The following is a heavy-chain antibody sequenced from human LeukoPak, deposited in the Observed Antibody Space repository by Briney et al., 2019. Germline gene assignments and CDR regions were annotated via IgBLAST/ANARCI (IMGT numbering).Heavy chain of an antibody. CDR3: ARDEYGDFDY. CDR2: INHSGST. V-gene: IGHV4-34*01. D-gene: IGHD4-17*01. Sequence: SETLSLTCAVYGGSFSGYYWSWIRQPPGKGLEWIGEINHSGSTNYNPSLKSRVTISVDTSKNQFSLKLSSVTAADTAVCYCARDEYGDFDYWGQGTLVTVSS. CDR1: GGSFSGYY. J-gene: IGHJ4*02.